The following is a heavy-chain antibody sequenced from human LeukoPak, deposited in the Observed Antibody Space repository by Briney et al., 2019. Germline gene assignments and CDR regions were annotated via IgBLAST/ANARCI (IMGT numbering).Heavy chain of an antibody. J-gene: IGHJ1*01. D-gene: IGHD3-22*01. Sequence: GSLRLSCAAAGFTFSNYWMHWVRQAPGKGLVWVSRIKSDGRTNYADSVKGRFTISRDNAKNTVSLQMNSLRAEDTGVYYCARAPSEIGGYYPEYFRHWGQGTLVTVSS. V-gene: IGHV3-74*01. CDR2: IKSDGRT. CDR3: ARAPSEIGGYYPEYFRH. CDR1: GFTFSNYW.